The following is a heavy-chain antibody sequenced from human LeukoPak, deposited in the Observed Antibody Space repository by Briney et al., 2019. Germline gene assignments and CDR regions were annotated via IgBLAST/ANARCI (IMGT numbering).Heavy chain of an antibody. Sequence: KPSETLSLTCTVSGGSVTSGAYYWSWIRQPPGKGLEWIGYIFYSGTTYYNPSLKSRVIISVDTSRNQFSLKLNSVTAADTAVYYCARDSGYTALDYWGQGTLVTVSS. V-gene: IGHV4-30-4*01. D-gene: IGHD5-12*01. CDR3: ARDSGYTALDY. CDR1: GGSVTSGAYY. CDR2: IFYSGTT. J-gene: IGHJ4*02.